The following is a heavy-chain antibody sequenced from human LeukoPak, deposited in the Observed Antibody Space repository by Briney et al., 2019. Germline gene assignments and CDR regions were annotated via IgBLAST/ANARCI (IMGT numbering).Heavy chain of an antibody. CDR2: ISPYNGNT. D-gene: IGHD4-17*01. CDR3: ATDRITYSDSNYYCGMDV. Sequence: ASVKVSCKASGYSFTTYGISWVRQAPGQGLEWMGWISPYNGNTNYAQKHQGRVTMTTDTSTSTAYMELRSLRSDDTAVYYCATDRITYSDSNYYCGMDVWGQGTTVTVSS. V-gene: IGHV1-18*01. J-gene: IGHJ6*02. CDR1: GYSFTTYG.